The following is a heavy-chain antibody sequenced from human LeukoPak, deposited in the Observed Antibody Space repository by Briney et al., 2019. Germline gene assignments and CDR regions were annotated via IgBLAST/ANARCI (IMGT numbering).Heavy chain of an antibody. CDR2: IIPILGIA. Sequence: SVKVSCKASGGTFSSYAISWVRQAPGQGLEWMGRIIPILGIANYAQKFQGRVTITADKSTSTAYMELSSLRSEDTAVYYCAREPPSAAAGSNEIDYWGQGTLVTVSS. CDR1: GGTFSSYA. D-gene: IGHD6-13*01. V-gene: IGHV1-69*04. CDR3: AREPPSAAAGSNEIDY. J-gene: IGHJ4*02.